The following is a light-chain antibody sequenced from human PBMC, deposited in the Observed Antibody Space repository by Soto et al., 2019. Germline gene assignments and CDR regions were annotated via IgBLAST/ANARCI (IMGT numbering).Light chain of an antibody. CDR1: QGISSY. CDR3: QQYYNCPLT. CDR2: TAS. Sequence: AIRMTQSPSSFSASTGDRVTITCRASQGISSYLAWYQQKPGKAPKLLIYTASTLQSGVPSRFSGSGSGTDFTLTISCLQSEDFATYYCQQYYNCPLTFGGGTKVEIK. V-gene: IGKV1-8*01. J-gene: IGKJ4*01.